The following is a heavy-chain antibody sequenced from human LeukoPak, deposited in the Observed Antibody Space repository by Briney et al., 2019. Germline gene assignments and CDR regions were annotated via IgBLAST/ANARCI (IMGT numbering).Heavy chain of an antibody. Sequence: ASVKVSCKASGYTLTSYGISWVRQAPGQGLEWMGWISAYNGNTNYAQKLQGRVTMTTDTSTSTAYMELRSLRSDDTAVYYCARDASVVVTATPYYFDYWGQGTLVTVSS. D-gene: IGHD2-21*02. J-gene: IGHJ4*02. CDR3: ARDASVVVTATPYYFDY. CDR2: ISAYNGNT. CDR1: GYTLTSYG. V-gene: IGHV1-18*01.